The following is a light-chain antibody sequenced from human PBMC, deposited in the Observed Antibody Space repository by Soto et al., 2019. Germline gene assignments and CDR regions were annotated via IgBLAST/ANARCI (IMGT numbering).Light chain of an antibody. V-gene: IGLV2-14*03. CDR2: DVS. CDR3: SSYTSSSTHVV. Sequence: QSALTQPASVSGSPGQSITISCTGTSGDIGAYNYVSWYQQHPGKAPKLMISDVSDRPSGVSNRFSGSKSGNTASLTISGLQTEDEADYYCSSYTSSSTHVVFGGGTQLTVL. CDR1: SGDIGAYNY. J-gene: IGLJ2*01.